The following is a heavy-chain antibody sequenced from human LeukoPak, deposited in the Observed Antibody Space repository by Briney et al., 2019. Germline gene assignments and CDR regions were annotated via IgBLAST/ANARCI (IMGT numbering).Heavy chain of an antibody. CDR3: ARGREDYYDSSGFDY. V-gene: IGHV4-61*02. D-gene: IGHD3-22*01. Sequence: PSETLSLTCTVSGGSISSGSYYWSWLRQPAGKGLEWIGRTYTSGSTNYNPSPKSRVTISVDTSKNQFSLKLSSVTAADTAVYYCARGREDYYDSSGFDYWGQGTLVTVSS. CDR1: GGSISSGSYY. J-gene: IGHJ4*02. CDR2: TYTSGST.